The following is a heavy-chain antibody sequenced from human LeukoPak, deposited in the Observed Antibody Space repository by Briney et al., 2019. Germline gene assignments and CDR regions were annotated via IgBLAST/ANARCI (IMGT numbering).Heavy chain of an antibody. V-gene: IGHV4-39*01. J-gene: IGHJ1*01. CDR1: GGSISSSSYY. Sequence: PSETLSLTCTVSGGSISSSSYYWGWIRQPPGKGLEWIGSIYYSGSTYYNPSLKSRVTISVDTSKNQFSLKLSSVTAADTAVYYCARNDLGSGAEYFRHWGQGALVTVSS. CDR2: IYYSGST. D-gene: IGHD3-16*01. CDR3: ARNDLGSGAEYFRH.